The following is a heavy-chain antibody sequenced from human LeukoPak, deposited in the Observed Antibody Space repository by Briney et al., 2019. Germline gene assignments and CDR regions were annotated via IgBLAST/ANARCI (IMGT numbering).Heavy chain of an antibody. J-gene: IGHJ4*02. CDR1: GSTFSSHT. Sequence: QSGGSLRLSCAASGSTFSSHTMNWVRQAPGKGLEWISCISNTGSVIYYADSVKGRFTISRDNAKNSLYLQMNSLRAEDTAVYYCARNLPAADYWGQGTLVTVSS. CDR2: ISNTGSVI. D-gene: IGHD2-2*01. V-gene: IGHV3-48*04. CDR3: ARNLPAADY.